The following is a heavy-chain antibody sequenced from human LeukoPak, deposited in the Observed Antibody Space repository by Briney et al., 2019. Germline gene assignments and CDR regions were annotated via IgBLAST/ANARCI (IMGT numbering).Heavy chain of an antibody. CDR1: GFTFSSYW. J-gene: IGHJ4*02. D-gene: IGHD7-27*01. CDR2: IKTDGSST. CDR3: ATAGPFDY. V-gene: IGHV3-74*01. Sequence: GGYLRLSGASSGFTFSSYWMHWVRQAPGKGLVCVSRIKTDGSSTTYADSVKGRFTISRDNAKNTLYLQMNSLRAEDTAVYYCATAGPFDYWGQGTLVTVSS.